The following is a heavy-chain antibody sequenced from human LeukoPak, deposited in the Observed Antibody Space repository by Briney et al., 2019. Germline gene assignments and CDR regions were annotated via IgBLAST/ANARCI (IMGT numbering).Heavy chain of an antibody. CDR2: IKQDESEK. CDR1: GITFSNYW. V-gene: IGHV3-7*01. D-gene: IGHD5-24*01. Sequence: AGGSLRLSCAASGITFSNYWMAWVRQAPGKGPEWVANIKQDESEKYYVDSVKGRFTISRDNAKKSLYLQMNSLRVDDTAVYYCARDVEGSLDYWGQGTLVTVSS. CDR3: ARDVEGSLDY. J-gene: IGHJ4*02.